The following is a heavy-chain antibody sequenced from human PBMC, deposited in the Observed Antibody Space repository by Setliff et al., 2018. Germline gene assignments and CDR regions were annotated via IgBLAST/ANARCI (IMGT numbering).Heavy chain of an antibody. J-gene: IGHJ4*02. D-gene: IGHD3-22*01. CDR1: GGPLNSYS. V-gene: IGHV1-69*02. CDR2: IIPVLDIT. CDR3: ARHPPPPNYFDIGALDS. Sequence: WASVKVSCKASGGPLNSYSFSWVRQAPGQGLEWMGRIIPVLDITRYSQKFQGRVTITADKSTGIIYMELTGLRSDDTAVYYCARHPPPPNYFDIGALDSWGQGTLVTVSS.